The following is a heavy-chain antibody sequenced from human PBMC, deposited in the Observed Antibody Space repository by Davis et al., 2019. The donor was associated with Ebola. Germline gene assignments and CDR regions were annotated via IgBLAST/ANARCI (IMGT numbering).Heavy chain of an antibody. J-gene: IGHJ6*04. CDR1: GGSISSSPYY. V-gene: IGHV4-39*07. CDR2: IHYSGNT. CDR3: ARTHYYGSGYYYYGMDV. Sequence: SETLSLTCSVSGGSISSSPYYWGWIRQPPGKGLEWIGTIHYSGNTFYNPSLKSRVTISVDTAKNQFSLKVSSVTAADTAVYYCARTHYYGSGYYYYGMDVWGKGTTVTVSS. D-gene: IGHD3-10*01.